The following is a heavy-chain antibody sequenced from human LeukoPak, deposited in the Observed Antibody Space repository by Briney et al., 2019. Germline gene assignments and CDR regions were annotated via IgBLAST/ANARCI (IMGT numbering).Heavy chain of an antibody. Sequence: TGGSLRLSCAASGFSFSSYAMSWVRQAPGKGLEWVSTISNGGDKPYYADSVKGRFIISRDNSKNTLYLQMNSLRAEDTAVYYCAKDTHRSSWYYFDYWGQGTLVTVSS. V-gene: IGHV3-23*01. J-gene: IGHJ4*02. CDR2: ISNGGDKP. CDR3: AKDTHRSSWYYFDY. D-gene: IGHD6-13*01. CDR1: GFSFSSYA.